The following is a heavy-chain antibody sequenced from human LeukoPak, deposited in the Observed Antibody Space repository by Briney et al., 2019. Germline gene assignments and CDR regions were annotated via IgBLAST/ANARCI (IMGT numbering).Heavy chain of an antibody. V-gene: IGHV5-51*01. CDR2: IYPGDSDT. CDR3: ARRAAGGSDYYYYMDV. D-gene: IGHD6-13*01. CDR1: GYSFSSYW. J-gene: IGHJ6*03. Sequence: GESLKISCKGSGYSFSSYWIGWVRQMPGKGREWMGIIYPGDSDTRYSPSFQGQVTISADKSTSTAYLQWSSLKASDTAMYYCARRAAGGSDYYYYMDVWGKGTTVTVSS.